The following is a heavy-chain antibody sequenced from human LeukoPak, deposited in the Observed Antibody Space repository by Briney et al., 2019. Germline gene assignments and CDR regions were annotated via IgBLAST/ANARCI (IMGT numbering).Heavy chain of an antibody. CDR2: IYYSGST. D-gene: IGHD3-3*01. J-gene: IGHJ4*02. CDR1: GGSISSSSYY. CDR3: ARQQRDALFGVVMGFGFDY. V-gene: IGHV4-39*07. Sequence: PSETLSLTCTVSGGSISSSSYYWGWIRQPPGKGLEWIGSIYYSGSTYYNPSLKSRVTISVDTSKNQFSLKLSSVTAADTAVYYCARQQRDALFGVVMGFGFDYWGQGILVTVSS.